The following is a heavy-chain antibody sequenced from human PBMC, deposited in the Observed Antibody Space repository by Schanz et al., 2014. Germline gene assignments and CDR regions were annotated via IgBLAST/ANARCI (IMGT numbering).Heavy chain of an antibody. Sequence: QVQLVQSGPEVKKPGSSVKVSCQAFGDTFSKYNIMWVRQVPGQGLEWLGRIMPLHGIGNNAWKFQDRLTITADKSMRIAYMELSSLGTEDTAVDYCTRLRRADPNGFDVWGQGTTVTVS. CDR3: TRLRRADPNGFDV. D-gene: IGHD6-19*01. J-gene: IGHJ6*02. V-gene: IGHV1-69*02. CDR2: IMPLHGIG. CDR1: GDTFSKYN.